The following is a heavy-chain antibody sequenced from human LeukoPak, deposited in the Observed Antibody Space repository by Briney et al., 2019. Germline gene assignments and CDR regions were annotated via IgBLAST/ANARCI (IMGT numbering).Heavy chain of an antibody. J-gene: IGHJ3*01. CDR1: GYTFTSYY. CDR2: ISAYKGNT. V-gene: IGHV1-18*04. Sequence: GASAKVSCKASGYTFTSYYMHWVRQAPGQGLEWMGWISAYKGNTYYAQKLQGRVTMTTDTSTSTAYMELRSLRSDGTAIYYCARDLYYYGSGSYYDVFDVWGQGTMVTVSS. CDR3: ARDLYYYGSGSYYDVFDV. D-gene: IGHD3-10*01.